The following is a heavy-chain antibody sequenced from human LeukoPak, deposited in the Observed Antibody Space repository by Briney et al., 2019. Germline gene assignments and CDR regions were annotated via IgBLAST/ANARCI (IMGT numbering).Heavy chain of an antibody. CDR1: DDSITMYY. Sequence: PSETLSLTCTVSDDSITMYYWTWIRQPPGKGLEWIGYIYYSGGTNYNPSLKSRVTISVDTSKNQFSLKLSSVTAADTAVYYCARHKMVRGIGYYYYMDVWGKGTTVTISS. CDR3: ARHKMVRGIGYYYYMDV. V-gene: IGHV4-59*08. J-gene: IGHJ6*03. CDR2: IYYSGGT. D-gene: IGHD3-10*01.